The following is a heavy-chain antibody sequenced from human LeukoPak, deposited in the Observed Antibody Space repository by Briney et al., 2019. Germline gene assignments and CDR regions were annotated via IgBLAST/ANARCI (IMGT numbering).Heavy chain of an antibody. Sequence: SETLSLTCAVYGGSFSAYYWSWIRQPPGKGLEWIGEINHSGSTNYNPSLKSRVTISVDTSKNQFSLKLSSVTAADTAVYYCARGWIFAVAAFYYYYGMDVWGKGTTVTVSS. J-gene: IGHJ6*04. D-gene: IGHD6-19*01. CDR1: GGSFSAYY. V-gene: IGHV4-34*01. CDR2: INHSGST. CDR3: ARGWIFAVAAFYYYYGMDV.